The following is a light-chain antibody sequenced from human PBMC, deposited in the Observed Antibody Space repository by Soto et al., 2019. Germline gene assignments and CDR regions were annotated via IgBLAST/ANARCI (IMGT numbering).Light chain of an antibody. V-gene: IGLV1-44*01. Sequence: QSVLTQPPSVSGTPGQRVTISCSGSSSNIGGNTVNWYQQVPGTAPTLLIYTSHQRPSGVPDRFSGSKSGTSASLAISGLQSEDEADYYCATWDDSLYGYVFGTGTKLTVL. CDR3: ATWDDSLYGYV. CDR2: TSH. J-gene: IGLJ1*01. CDR1: SSNIGGNT.